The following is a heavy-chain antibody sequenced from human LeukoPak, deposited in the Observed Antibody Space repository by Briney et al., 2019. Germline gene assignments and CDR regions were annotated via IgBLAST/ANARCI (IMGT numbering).Heavy chain of an antibody. D-gene: IGHD6-6*01. CDR1: GFTVSSNY. CDR3: ARGIAARPYYYYGMDV. Sequence: GGSLRLSCAASGFTVSSNYMSWVRQAPGKGLEWVSVIYSGGSTYYADSVKGRFTISRDNSKNTLYLQMNSLRAEDTAVYYCARGIAARPYYYYGMDVRGQGTTVTVSS. V-gene: IGHV3-53*01. J-gene: IGHJ6*02. CDR2: IYSGGST.